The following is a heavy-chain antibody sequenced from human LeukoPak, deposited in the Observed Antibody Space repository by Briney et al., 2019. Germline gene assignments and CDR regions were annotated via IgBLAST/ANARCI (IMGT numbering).Heavy chain of an antibody. CDR3: VRVVYGFGYCDTTTCPNWFDP. Sequence: GASVKVSCKASGYTFASYYLHWVRQAPGQGLEWMGWINPNTGVTRYAQRFQGRVTMTRDTSISTAYMELSRLTSDDTAVYYCVRVVYGFGYCDTTTCPNWFDPWGQGTLVTVSS. V-gene: IGHV1-2*02. CDR2: INPNTGVT. J-gene: IGHJ5*02. D-gene: IGHD3-22*01. CDR1: GYTFASYY.